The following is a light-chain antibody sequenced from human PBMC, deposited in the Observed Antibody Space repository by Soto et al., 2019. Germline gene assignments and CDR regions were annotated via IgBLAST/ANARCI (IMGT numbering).Light chain of an antibody. J-gene: IGLJ1*01. CDR3: CSYAGSYTFV. Sequence: QSALTQPRSVSGSPGQSVTISCTGTSSDVGGYNYVSWYQQHPGKAPKLMIYDVSKRPSGVPDRFSGSKSGNTASLTISGLQAEDEVDYYCCSYAGSYTFVFGTGTKVTLL. CDR2: DVS. V-gene: IGLV2-11*01. CDR1: SSDVGGYNY.